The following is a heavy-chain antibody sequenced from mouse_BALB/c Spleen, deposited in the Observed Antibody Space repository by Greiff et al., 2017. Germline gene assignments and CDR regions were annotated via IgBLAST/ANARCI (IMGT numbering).Heavy chain of an antibody. J-gene: IGHJ3*01. CDR2: ISSGGSYT. CDR3: ARQGVDGSTSPFAY. Sequence: EVKLMESGGDLVKPGGSLKLSCAASGFTFSSYGMSCVRQTPDKRLEWVATISSGGSYTYYPDSVKGRFTISRDNAKNTLYLQMSSLKSEDTAMYYCARQGVDGSTSPFAYWGQGTLVTVSA. CDR1: GFTFSSYG. V-gene: IGHV5-6*01. D-gene: IGHD1-1*01.